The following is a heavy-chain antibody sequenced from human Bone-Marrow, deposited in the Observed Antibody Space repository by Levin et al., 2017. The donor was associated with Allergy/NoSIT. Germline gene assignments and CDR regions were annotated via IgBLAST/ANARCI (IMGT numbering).Heavy chain of an antibody. CDR1: GFPFNDHA. CDR3: GKDGGGAGSYCDH. J-gene: IGHJ4*02. Sequence: AGGSLRLSCAASGFPFNDHAMHWVRQAPGKALEWVSSISWPGKTGYADSVEARFTVSRDNAKDTVYLQMNSLRPEDTALYYCGKDGGGAGSYCDHWGQGTLVTVSS. CDR2: ISWPGKT. V-gene: IGHV3-9*01. D-gene: IGHD3-10*01.